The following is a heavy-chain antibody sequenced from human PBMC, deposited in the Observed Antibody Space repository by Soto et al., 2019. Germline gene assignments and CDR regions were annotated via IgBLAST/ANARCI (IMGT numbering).Heavy chain of an antibody. CDR2: ISGSGGST. Sequence: GGSLRLSCAASGFTFSSYAMSWVRQAPGKGLEWVSAISGSGGSTYYADSVKGRFTISRDNSKNTLYLQMNSLRAEDTAVYYCAKEGNDFWSGYPYYYYGMDVWGQGTTVTVSS. D-gene: IGHD3-3*01. CDR3: AKEGNDFWSGYPYYYYGMDV. V-gene: IGHV3-23*01. CDR1: GFTFSSYA. J-gene: IGHJ6*02.